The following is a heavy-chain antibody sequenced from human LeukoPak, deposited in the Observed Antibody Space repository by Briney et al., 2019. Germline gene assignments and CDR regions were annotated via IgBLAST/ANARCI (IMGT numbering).Heavy chain of an antibody. CDR2: IYSGGST. Sequence: PGGSLRLSCAASGFTVSSNYMSWVRQAPGKGLEWVSVIYSGGSTYYADSVKGRFTISRDNSKNTLYLQMNSLRAEDTAVYYCASQYQLLSYYMDVWGKGTTVTISS. D-gene: IGHD2-2*01. CDR3: ASQYQLLSYYMDV. J-gene: IGHJ6*03. V-gene: IGHV3-66*04. CDR1: GFTVSSNY.